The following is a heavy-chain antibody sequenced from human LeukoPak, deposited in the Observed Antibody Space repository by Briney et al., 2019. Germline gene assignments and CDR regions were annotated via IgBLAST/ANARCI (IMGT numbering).Heavy chain of an antibody. D-gene: IGHD3-3*01. Sequence: PSETLSLTCTVSGGSISSGSYYWSWIRQPAGKGLEWIGRIYTSGSTNYNPSLKSRVTISVDTSKNQFSLKLSSVTAADTAVYYCARDFWSGYYPEYNWFDPWGQGTLVTVSS. CDR1: GGSISSGSYY. J-gene: IGHJ5*02. V-gene: IGHV4-61*02. CDR3: ARDFWSGYYPEYNWFDP. CDR2: IYTSGST.